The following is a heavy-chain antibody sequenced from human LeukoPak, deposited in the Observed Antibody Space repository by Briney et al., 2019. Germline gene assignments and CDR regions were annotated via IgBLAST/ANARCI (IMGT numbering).Heavy chain of an antibody. CDR2: IKQDGSEK. D-gene: IGHD2-15*01. V-gene: IGHV3-7*05. CDR3: ARSIAANTNWFDP. CDR1: RFTFSTYG. J-gene: IGHJ5*02. Sequence: GGSLRLSCAASRFTFSTYGMTWVRQAPGKGLEWVANIKQDGSEKYYVDSVKGRFTISRDNAKNSLYLQMNSLRAEDTAVYYCARSIAANTNWFDPWGQGTLVTVSS.